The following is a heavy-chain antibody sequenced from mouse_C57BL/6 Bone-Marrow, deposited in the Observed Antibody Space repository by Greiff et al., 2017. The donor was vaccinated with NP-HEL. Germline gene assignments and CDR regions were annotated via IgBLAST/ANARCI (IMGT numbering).Heavy chain of an antibody. CDR1: GYSITSGYY. V-gene: IGHV3-6*01. CDR3: ARDGYYPDY. CDR2: ISYDGSN. D-gene: IGHD2-2*01. J-gene: IGHJ2*01. Sequence: EVQRVESGPGLVKPSQSLSLTCSVTGYSITSGYYWNWIRQFPGNKLEWMGYISYDGSNNYNPSLKNRISITRDTSKNQFFLKLNSVTTEDTATYYCARDGYYPDYWGQGTTLTVSS.